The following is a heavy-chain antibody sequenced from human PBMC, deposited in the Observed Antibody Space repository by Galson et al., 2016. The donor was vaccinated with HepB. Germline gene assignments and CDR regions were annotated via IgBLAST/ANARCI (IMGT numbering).Heavy chain of an antibody. Sequence: SETLSLTCVVSDGSLTSYYWSWIRQPPGKGLEWIGEINHSGSTKYQSSLKSRVTISADTSKSEVTLKVSSVTAADSAVYYCARSTTYYGMDVWGQGTTVTVSS. V-gene: IGHV4-34*01. CDR1: DGSLTSYY. D-gene: IGHD2/OR15-2a*01. J-gene: IGHJ6*02. CDR3: ARSTTYYGMDV. CDR2: INHSGST.